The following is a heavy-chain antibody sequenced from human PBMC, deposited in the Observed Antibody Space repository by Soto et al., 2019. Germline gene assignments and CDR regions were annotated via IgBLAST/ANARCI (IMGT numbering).Heavy chain of an antibody. V-gene: IGHV4-31*03. CDR1: GGSINSAGYY. CDR3: ARVQPYCTNGVCHRFKGMDV. J-gene: IGHJ6*02. CDR2: IYYSGST. D-gene: IGHD2-8*01. Sequence: PSETLSLTCTVSGGSINSAGYYWSWLRQHSGQGLEWIGNIYYSGSTNYNPSLKSRVTISVDTSKNQFSLKLSSVTAADTAVYYCARVQPYCTNGVCHRFKGMDVWGQGTTVTVSS.